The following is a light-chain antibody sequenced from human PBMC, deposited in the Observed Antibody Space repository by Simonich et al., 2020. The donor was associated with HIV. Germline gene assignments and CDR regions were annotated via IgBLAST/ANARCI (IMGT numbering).Light chain of an antibody. CDR3: QQYNNYPKT. Sequence: EIVLTQSPDTLSLSPGERATLSCRASQSVSSSYLAWFQQKPGQAPRLLIYAASSRAIGIPDRFSGSGSGTDFTLTISRLEPEDFATYYCQQYNNYPKTFGQGTKVEIK. CDR2: AAS. J-gene: IGKJ1*01. CDR1: QSVSSSY. V-gene: IGKV3-20*01.